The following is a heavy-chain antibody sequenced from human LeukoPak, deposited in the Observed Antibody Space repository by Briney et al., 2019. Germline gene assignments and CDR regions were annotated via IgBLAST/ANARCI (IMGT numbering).Heavy chain of an antibody. V-gene: IGHV4-38-2*02. CDR1: GYSISSGYY. CDR2: IYHSGST. CDR3: ARGSRKRQPRPVSIGYYYYYMDV. D-gene: IGHD6-13*01. J-gene: IGHJ6*03. Sequence: PSETLSLTCTVSGYSISSGYYWGWIRQPPGKGLGLIGMIYHSGSTYYNPSLKSRVTISVDTSKSQFTLTLSYVTAADKAEYYCARGSRKRQPRPVSIGYYYYYMDVWGKGTTVTVSS.